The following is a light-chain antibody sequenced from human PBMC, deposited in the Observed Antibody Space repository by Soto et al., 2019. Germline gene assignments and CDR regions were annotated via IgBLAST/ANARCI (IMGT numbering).Light chain of an antibody. CDR3: SSYTGGNPSYV. CDR2: EVT. CDR1: SSDVGGYDY. Sequence: QSALTQPPSASGSPGQSVTISCTGTSSDVGGYDYVSWYQQHPGKAPKLMIYEVTIRPSGVSDRFSGSKSGNTASLTVSGLQAEDEXDYYCSSYTGGNPSYVFGTGTKVTVL. V-gene: IGLV2-8*01. J-gene: IGLJ1*01.